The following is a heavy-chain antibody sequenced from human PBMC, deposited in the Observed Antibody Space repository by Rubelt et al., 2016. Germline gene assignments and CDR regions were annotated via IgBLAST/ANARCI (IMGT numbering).Heavy chain of an antibody. CDR2: IWYDGSNK. V-gene: IGHV3-33*01. J-gene: IGHJ5*02. CDR1: GFTFSSYG. CDR3: AREEYYGDSPFEVYNWFDP. D-gene: IGHD4-17*01. Sequence: QVQLVESGGGVVQPGRSLRLSCAASGFTFSSYGMHWVRQAPGKGLEWVAVIWYDGSNKYYADSVKGRFTISRDNSKNTLYLQMNSLRAEDTAVYYCAREEYYGDSPFEVYNWFDPWGQGTLVTVSS.